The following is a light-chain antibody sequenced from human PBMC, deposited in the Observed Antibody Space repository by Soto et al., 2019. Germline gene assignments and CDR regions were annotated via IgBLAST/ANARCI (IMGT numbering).Light chain of an antibody. CDR2: TNN. J-gene: IGLJ1*01. CDR3: TAWDDSLNGYV. Sequence: QSVLTQPPSASGTRGQRVTISCSGSSSNIGSNTVNWYQQLPGTAPKVLIYTNNQRPSGVPDRFSGSKSGTSASLAISGLQSEDEADYYCTAWDDSLNGYVFGSGTKVTVL. V-gene: IGLV1-44*01. CDR1: SSNIGSNT.